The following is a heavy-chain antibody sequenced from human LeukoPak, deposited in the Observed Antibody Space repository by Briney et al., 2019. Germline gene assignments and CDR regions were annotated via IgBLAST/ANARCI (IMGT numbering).Heavy chain of an antibody. CDR3: AASLPGYSSSWWYYFDY. Sequence: GTSVKVSCKASGFTFTSSAMQWVRQARGPRLEWIGWIVVGSGNTTYAKKFQERVTITRDMSTSTAYMELSSLRSEDTAAYYCAASLPGYSSSWWYYFDYWGQGTLVTVSS. D-gene: IGHD6-13*01. CDR2: IVVGSGNT. CDR1: GFTFTSSA. J-gene: IGHJ4*02. V-gene: IGHV1-58*02.